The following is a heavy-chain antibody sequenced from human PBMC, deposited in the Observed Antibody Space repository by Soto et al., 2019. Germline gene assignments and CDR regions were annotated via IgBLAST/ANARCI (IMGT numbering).Heavy chain of an antibody. D-gene: IGHD3-3*01. Sequence: GGSLRLSCAASGFTFSSYGMHWVRQAPGKGLEWVAVIWYDGSNKYYADSVKGRFTISRDNSKNTLYLQMNSLRAEDTAVYYCATEGYDFWSGYYPVSYYYYYMDVWGKGTTVTVSS. CDR3: ATEGYDFWSGYYPVSYYYYYMDV. CDR2: IWYDGSNK. V-gene: IGHV3-33*01. J-gene: IGHJ6*03. CDR1: GFTFSSYG.